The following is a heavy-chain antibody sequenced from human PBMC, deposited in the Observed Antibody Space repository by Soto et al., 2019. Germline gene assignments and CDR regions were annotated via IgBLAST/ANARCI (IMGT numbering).Heavy chain of an antibody. CDR2: ISSSSNYI. V-gene: IGHV3-21*01. D-gene: IGHD5-18*01. J-gene: IGHJ6*02. CDR1: GFTFSSYI. CDR3: ATLLVDTGVPTYYYYGMDV. Sequence: EVQLVGSGGGLVKPGGSLRLSCAASGFTFSSYIMTWVRQAPGKGLEWVSSISSSSNYIYYADSVKGRFTISRDNAKNSLYLQMNSLRAEDTAVYYCATLLVDTGVPTYYYYGMDVWGQGTTVTVSS.